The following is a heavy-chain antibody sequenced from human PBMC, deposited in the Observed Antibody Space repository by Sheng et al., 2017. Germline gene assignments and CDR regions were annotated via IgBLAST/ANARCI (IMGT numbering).Heavy chain of an antibody. CDR3: TRQLGDYGDYGAFDI. J-gene: IGHJ3*02. V-gene: IGHV3-73*02. CDR2: IRSKANSYAT. CDR1: GFTFSGSA. Sequence: EVQLVESGGGLVQPGGSLKLSCAASGFTFSGSAMHWVRQASGKGLEWVGRIRSKANSYATAYAASVKGRFTISRDDSKNTAYLQMNSLKTEDTAVYYCTRQLGDYGDYGAFDIWGQGTMVTVSS. D-gene: IGHD4-17*01.